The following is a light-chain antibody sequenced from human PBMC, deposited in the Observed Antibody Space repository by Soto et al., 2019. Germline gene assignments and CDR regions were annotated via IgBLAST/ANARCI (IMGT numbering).Light chain of an antibody. J-gene: IGLJ2*01. Sequence: QSVLTQPPSVSGAPGQRVTISCTGSSSNIGAGYDVPWYQQLPGTAPKLLIYGNSNRPSGVPDRFSGSKSGTSASLAITGLQAEDEADYYCQSYDSSLSGYVVFGVGTKLTVL. CDR2: GNS. CDR3: QSYDSSLSGYVV. CDR1: SSNIGAGYD. V-gene: IGLV1-40*01.